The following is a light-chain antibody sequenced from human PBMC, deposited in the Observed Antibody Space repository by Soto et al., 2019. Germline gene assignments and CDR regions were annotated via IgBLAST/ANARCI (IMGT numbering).Light chain of an antibody. CDR2: GVS. Sequence: DIQMTQSPSSLSASVGDRVTITCRASQNIGNHLHWYQQKPGKVPKLLIFGVSNLKSGVPPRFSGSGSGTDCTLTISSLQPEDFATYYCQKSDSSPYTFGQGTKVDIK. J-gene: IGKJ2*01. CDR3: QKSDSSPYT. V-gene: IGKV1-39*01. CDR1: QNIGNH.